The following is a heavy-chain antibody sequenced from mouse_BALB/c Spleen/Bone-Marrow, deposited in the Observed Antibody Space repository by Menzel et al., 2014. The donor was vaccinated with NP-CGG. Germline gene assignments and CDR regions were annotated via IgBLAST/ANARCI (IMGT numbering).Heavy chain of an antibody. CDR2: IYPGSGSI. CDR3: ARSPNWDPYYAMDY. CDR1: GYTFTDYI. V-gene: IGHV1-77*01. D-gene: IGHD4-1*01. J-gene: IGHJ4*01. Sequence: QVQLRQSGPELVKPGASVKMSCKASGYTFTDYIINWVKQRTGQGLEWIGEIYPGSGSIYYNEKFKGKATLTADKSSNTAYVQFSSLTSEDSAVYFCARSPNWDPYYAMDYWGQGTSVTVSS.